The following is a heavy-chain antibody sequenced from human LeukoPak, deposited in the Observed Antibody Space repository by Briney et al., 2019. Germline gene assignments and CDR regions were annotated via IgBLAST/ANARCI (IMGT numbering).Heavy chain of an antibody. CDR3: ARENYYGSGSQDY. Sequence: ASVKVSCKASGYTFTSYDINWVRQATGQGLEWMGWMNPNSGNTGYAQKFQGRVTMTRNTSISTAYMELRSLRSDDTAVYYCARENYYGSGSQDYWGQGTLVTVSS. CDR1: GYTFTSYD. J-gene: IGHJ4*02. V-gene: IGHV1-8*01. CDR2: MNPNSGNT. D-gene: IGHD3-10*01.